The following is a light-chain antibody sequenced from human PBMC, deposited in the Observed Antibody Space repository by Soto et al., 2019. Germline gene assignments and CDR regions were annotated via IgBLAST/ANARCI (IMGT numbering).Light chain of an antibody. CDR3: AAWDDSLNGVV. V-gene: IGLV1-44*01. Sequence: QFVLTQPPSASGTPGQRVTISCSGSSSNVGSRTVNWYQQLPGTAPKLLIYINNQRPSGVPDRFSGSKSGTSASLAINGLQSEDEADYYCAAWDDSLNGVVFGGGTKLTVL. CDR1: SSNVGSRT. CDR2: INN. J-gene: IGLJ2*01.